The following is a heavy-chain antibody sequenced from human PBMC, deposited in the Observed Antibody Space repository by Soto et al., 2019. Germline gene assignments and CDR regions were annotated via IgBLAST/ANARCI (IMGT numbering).Heavy chain of an antibody. CDR2: ISGSGGST. D-gene: IGHD3-10*01. V-gene: IGHV3-23*01. Sequence: GGSLRLSCAASGFTFSRYAMSWVRQAPGKGLEWVSAISGSGGSTYYADSVKGRFTISRDNSKNTLYLQMNRLRAEDTAVYYCAKDLGVAGSGSYYTRYYYYGRDVWGQGTTVTGSS. CDR3: AKDLGVAGSGSYYTRYYYYGRDV. CDR1: GFTFSRYA. J-gene: IGHJ6*02.